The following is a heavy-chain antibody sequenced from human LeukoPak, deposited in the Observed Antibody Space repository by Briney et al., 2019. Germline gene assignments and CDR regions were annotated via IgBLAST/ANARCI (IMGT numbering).Heavy chain of an antibody. D-gene: IGHD1-26*01. V-gene: IGHV4-39*07. Sequence: SETLSLTCAVSGGSISSSSYYWGWIRQPPGKGLEWIGSIYYSGSTYYNPSLKSRDTISVDTSKNQFSLKLSSVTAADTAVYYCARAGATGPYYFDYWGQGTLVTVSS. CDR3: ARAGATGPYYFDY. CDR2: IYYSGST. J-gene: IGHJ4*02. CDR1: GGSISSSSYY.